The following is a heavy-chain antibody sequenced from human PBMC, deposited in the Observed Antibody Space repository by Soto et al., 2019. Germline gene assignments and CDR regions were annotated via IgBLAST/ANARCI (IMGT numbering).Heavy chain of an antibody. CDR1: GFTFGDYA. Sequence: GGSLRLSCTASGFTFGDYAMSWFRQAPGKGLEWVGFIRSKAYGGTTEYAASVKGRFTISRDDSKSIAYLQMNSLKTEDTAVYYCTAVSVVVPAEDLNPWGQGTLVTVSS. V-gene: IGHV3-49*03. D-gene: IGHD2-2*01. J-gene: IGHJ5*02. CDR2: IRSKAYGGTT. CDR3: TAVSVVVPAEDLNP.